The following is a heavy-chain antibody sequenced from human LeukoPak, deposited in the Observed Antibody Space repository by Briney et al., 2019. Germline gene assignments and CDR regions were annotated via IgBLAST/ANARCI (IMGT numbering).Heavy chain of an antibody. D-gene: IGHD6-13*01. CDR1: GFTFSTYW. Sequence: PRGSLRLSCTASGFTFSTYWMSWVRQTPEKGLEWVANIKEDGSEEVYVDSVKGRFTISRDNAKSSLYLQMNSLRTEDTAVYYCARDPYSRSWSYGMDVWGQGTTVTVSS. CDR3: ARDPYSRSWSYGMDV. V-gene: IGHV3-7*05. J-gene: IGHJ6*02. CDR2: IKEDGSEE.